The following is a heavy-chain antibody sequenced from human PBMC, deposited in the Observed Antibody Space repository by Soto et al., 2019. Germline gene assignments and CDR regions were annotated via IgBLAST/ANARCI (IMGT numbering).Heavy chain of an antibody. CDR1: GFTFSSYA. CDR2: ISGSGGST. V-gene: IGHV3-23*01. Sequence: GGSLRLSCAASGFTFSSYAMSWVRQAPGKGLEWVSAISGSGGSTYYADSVKGRFTISRDNSKNTLYLQMNSLRAEDTAVYYCAKAGTADSSGYFYTPWSYYEMDILGQETTVTVSS. J-gene: IGHJ6*02. CDR3: AKAGTADSSGYFYTPWSYYEMDI. D-gene: IGHD3-22*01.